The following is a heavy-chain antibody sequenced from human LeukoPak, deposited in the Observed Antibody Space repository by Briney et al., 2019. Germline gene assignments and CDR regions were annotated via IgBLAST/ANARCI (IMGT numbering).Heavy chain of an antibody. CDR1: GYTFTSYG. CDR2: ISAYNGNT. D-gene: IGHD3-3*01. CDR3: ARERFLELNYYYYYYMDV. Sequence: ASVKVSCKASGYTFTSYGISWVRQAPGQGLEWMGWISAYNGNTNYAQKLQGRVTMTTDTSTSTAYMELRSLRSDDTAVYYCARERFLELNYYYYYYMDVWGKGTTVTVSS. V-gene: IGHV1-18*01. J-gene: IGHJ6*03.